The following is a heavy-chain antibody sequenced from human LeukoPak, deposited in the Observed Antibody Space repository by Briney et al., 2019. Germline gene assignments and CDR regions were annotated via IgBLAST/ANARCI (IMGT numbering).Heavy chain of an antibody. CDR1: GYTFTGYY. V-gene: IGHV1-2*02. CDR2: INPNSGGT. Sequence: ASVKVSFKASGYTFTGYYMHWVRQAPGQGLEWMGWINPNSGGTNYAQKFQGRVTMTRDTSISTAYMELSRLRSDDTAVYYCARDYDILTLPGYWGQGTLVTVSS. J-gene: IGHJ4*02. CDR3: ARDYDILTLPGY. D-gene: IGHD3-9*01.